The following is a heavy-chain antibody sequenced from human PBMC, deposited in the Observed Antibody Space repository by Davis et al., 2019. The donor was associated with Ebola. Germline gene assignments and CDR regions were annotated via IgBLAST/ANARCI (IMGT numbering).Heavy chain of an antibody. V-gene: IGHV3-33*01. J-gene: IGHJ4*02. CDR1: GFTFSSYG. CDR3: ARAGYGDYEDY. D-gene: IGHD4-17*01. Sequence: PGGSLRLSCAASGFTFSSYGMHWVCQAPGKGLEWVAVIWNDGSNKYYVDSVNGRFTISRDNSKNTLYLQMNSLRAEDTAVYYCARAGYGDYEDYWGQGTLVTVSS. CDR2: IWNDGSNK.